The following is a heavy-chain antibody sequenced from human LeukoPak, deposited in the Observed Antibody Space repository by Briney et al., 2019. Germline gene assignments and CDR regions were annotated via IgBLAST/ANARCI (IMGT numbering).Heavy chain of an antibody. CDR1: GITFSTYA. V-gene: IGHV3-30-3*01. CDR2: ISYDGSNK. CDR3: VGQNYDVLTGYAPLDL. Sequence: GGSLRLSCAASGITFSTYAMHWVRQAPGKGLEWVTVISYDGSNKQYADSVKGRFTISRENSKNTLYLQMNSLKPEDTAVYYCVGQNYDVLTGYAPLDLWGQGTLVTVSS. D-gene: IGHD3-9*01. J-gene: IGHJ5*02.